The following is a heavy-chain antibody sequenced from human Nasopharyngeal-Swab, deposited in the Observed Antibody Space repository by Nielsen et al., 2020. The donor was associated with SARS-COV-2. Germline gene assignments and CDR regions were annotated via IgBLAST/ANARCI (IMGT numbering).Heavy chain of an antibody. V-gene: IGHV4-30-4*08. Sequence: SETLSLTCTVSGGSISSGEYYWSWIRQPPGKGLEWIGYIYYSGSTYYNPSLKSRVTISVDTSKNQFTLKLSSVTAADTAVSYFARSDGFSYGYYFDYWGQGTLVTVSS. CDR1: GGSISSGEYY. CDR2: IYYSGST. J-gene: IGHJ4*02. CDR3: ARSDGFSYGYYFDY. D-gene: IGHD5-18*01.